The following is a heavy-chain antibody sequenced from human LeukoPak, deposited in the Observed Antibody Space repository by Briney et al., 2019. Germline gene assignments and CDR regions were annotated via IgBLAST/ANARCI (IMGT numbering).Heavy chain of an antibody. D-gene: IGHD3-10*01. Sequence: SETLSLTCTVSGGSISSSSYYWGWIRQPPGKGLEWIGSIYYSGSTYYNPSLKSRVTISVDTSKNQFSLKLSSVTAADTAVYYCARHSLMGPLDYWGQGTLVTVSS. CDR2: IYYSGST. CDR1: GGSISSSSYY. V-gene: IGHV4-39*01. CDR3: ARHSLMGPLDY. J-gene: IGHJ4*02.